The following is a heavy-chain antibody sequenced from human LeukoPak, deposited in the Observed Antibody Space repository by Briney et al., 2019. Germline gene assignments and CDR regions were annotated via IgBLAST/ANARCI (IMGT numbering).Heavy chain of an antibody. D-gene: IGHD5-18*01. CDR2: IYTSGST. J-gene: IGHJ4*02. Sequence: PLETLSVTCTVSGGSISCGSYYWSWIRQPAGQGLEWIGRIYTSGSTNYNPSLKSRVTISIDTSKNQVSLKLRSVTAADTAVYYCAREWAAMVYLDYWGQGTLVTVSS. V-gene: IGHV4-61*02. CDR1: GGSISCGSYY. CDR3: AREWAAMVYLDY.